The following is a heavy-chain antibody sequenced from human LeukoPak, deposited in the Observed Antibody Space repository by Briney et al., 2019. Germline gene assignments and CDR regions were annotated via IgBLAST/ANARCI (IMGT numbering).Heavy chain of an antibody. V-gene: IGHV3-23*01. CDR3: ATLTLGHYDFWSGWYFDY. CDR2: ISGSGGST. J-gene: IGHJ4*02. CDR1: AFTVSSNY. D-gene: IGHD3-3*01. Sequence: GGSLRLSCAASAFTVSSNYMSWVRQAPGKGLEWVSAISGSGGSTYYADSVKGRFTISGDNSKNTLYLQMNSLRAEDTAVYYCATLTLGHYDFWSGWYFDYWGQGTLVTVSS.